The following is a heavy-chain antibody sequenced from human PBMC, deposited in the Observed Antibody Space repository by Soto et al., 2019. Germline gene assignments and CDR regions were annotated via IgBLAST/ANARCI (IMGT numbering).Heavy chain of an antibody. D-gene: IGHD2-21*01. Sequence: QVQLVESGGGVVQPGRSLRLSCAASGFTFSIYAMHWVRQAPGKGLEWVAVLSYDGSNKYYADSVKGRFTISRDNSKNTLYLQMNSLRAEDTAVYYCARDLFRPVGIPKYYYYYYGMDVWGQGTTVTVSS. V-gene: IGHV3-30-3*01. CDR2: LSYDGSNK. CDR3: ARDLFRPVGIPKYYYYYYGMDV. CDR1: GFTFSIYA. J-gene: IGHJ6*02.